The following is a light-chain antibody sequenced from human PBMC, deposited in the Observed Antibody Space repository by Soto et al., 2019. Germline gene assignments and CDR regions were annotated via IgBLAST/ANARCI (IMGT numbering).Light chain of an antibody. J-gene: IGKJ5*01. CDR1: QTISSW. Sequence: DIQMTQSPSTLSGSVGDRVTITCRVSQTISSWLAWYQQKPGKAPKLLIYTASSLQSGVPSRFSGSGSGTDFTLTISSLQPEDFATYYCQQSYSTLPITFGQGTRLEIK. CDR3: QQSYSTLPIT. CDR2: TAS. V-gene: IGKV1-39*01.